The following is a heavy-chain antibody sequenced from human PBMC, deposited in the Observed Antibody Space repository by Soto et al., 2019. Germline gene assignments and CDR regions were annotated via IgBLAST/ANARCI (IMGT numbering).Heavy chain of an antibody. D-gene: IGHD3-3*01. CDR1: GFTFSNAW. CDR2: IKSKTDGGTT. V-gene: IGHV3-15*01. CDR3: TTYPRIWNAFDI. J-gene: IGHJ3*02. Sequence: GGSLRLSCTASGFTFSNAWMSWVRQAPGKGLEWVGRIKSKTDGGTTDYAAPVKGRFTISRDDSKNTLYLQMNSLKTEDTAVYYCTTYPRIWNAFDIWGQGTMVTVSS.